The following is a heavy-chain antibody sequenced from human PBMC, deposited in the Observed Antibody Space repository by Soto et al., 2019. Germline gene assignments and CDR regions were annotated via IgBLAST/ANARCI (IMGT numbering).Heavy chain of an antibody. CDR3: ARGPGYYFDY. J-gene: IGHJ4*02. V-gene: IGHV3-64*02. CDR1: GFTFSKYR. CDR2: ISSNGGST. Sequence: GGSLRLSCAASGFTFSKYRMNWVRQAPGKGLEYVSAISSNGGSTYYADSVKGRFTISRDNSKNTLYLQMGSLRAEDMAVYYCARGPGYYFDYWGQGTLVTVSS.